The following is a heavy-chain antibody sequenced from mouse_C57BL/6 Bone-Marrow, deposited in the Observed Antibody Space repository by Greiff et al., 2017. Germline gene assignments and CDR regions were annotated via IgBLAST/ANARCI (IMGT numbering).Heavy chain of an antibody. D-gene: IGHD1-1*01. CDR2: ISYSGST. V-gene: IGHV3-1*01. CDR1: GYSITSGYD. CDR3: ARGGNRLTNAMDY. J-gene: IGHJ4*01. Sequence: VQLQQSGPGMVKPSQSLSLTCTVTGYSITSGYDRHWIRHFPGNKLEWMGYISYSGSTNYNPSLKSRISITHDTSKNHFFLKLNSVTTEDTATYYCARGGNRLTNAMDYWGQGTSVTVSS.